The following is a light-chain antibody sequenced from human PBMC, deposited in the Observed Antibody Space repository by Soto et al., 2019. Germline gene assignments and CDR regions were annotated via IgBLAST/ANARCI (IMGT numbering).Light chain of an antibody. V-gene: IGLV3-21*04. CDR3: QVWDGSSEQQV. CDR2: YDS. J-gene: IGLJ3*02. CDR1: NIGSES. Sequence: SSELSQPPSVSVAPGKTATITCGGNNIGSESGHWYQQKPGQAPVLVMDYDSDRPSGIPERFSGSNSGNTGTLAIIRVEAGDEADYDCQVWDGSSEQQVFGGGTKVTVL.